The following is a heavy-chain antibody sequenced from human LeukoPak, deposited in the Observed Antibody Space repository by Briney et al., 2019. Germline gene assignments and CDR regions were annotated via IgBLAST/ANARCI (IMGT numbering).Heavy chain of an antibody. J-gene: IGHJ4*02. CDR1: GGSISSYY. Sequence: SETLSLTCTVSGGSISSYYWSWIRQPAGKGLEWIGRIYTSGSTNYNPSLKSRVTISVDTSKNQFSLNVSSVTAADTAVYYCARGSSRLSGYSSSWGQGTLVTVSS. CDR3: ARGSSRLSGYSSS. D-gene: IGHD5-18*01. V-gene: IGHV4-4*07. CDR2: IYTSGST.